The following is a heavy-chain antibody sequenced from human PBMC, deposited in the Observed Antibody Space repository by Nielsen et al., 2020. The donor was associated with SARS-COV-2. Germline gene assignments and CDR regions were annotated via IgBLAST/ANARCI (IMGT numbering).Heavy chain of an antibody. D-gene: IGHD2-2*01. CDR3: ARDLGYCSSTSCYWDDAFDI. J-gene: IGHJ3*02. CDR2: IYSGGST. Sequence: GGSLRLSCAASGFTVSSNYMSWVRQAPGKGLEWVSVIYSGGSTYYADSVKGRFTISRDNSKNTLYLQMNSLRAEDTAVYYCARDLGYCSSTSCYWDDAFDIWGQGTMVTVSS. CDR1: GFTVSSNY. V-gene: IGHV3-53*01.